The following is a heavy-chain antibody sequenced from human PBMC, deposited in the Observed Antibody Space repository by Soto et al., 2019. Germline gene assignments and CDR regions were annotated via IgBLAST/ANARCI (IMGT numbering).Heavy chain of an antibody. CDR1: GFSLSTSGLG. V-gene: IGHV2-5*02. D-gene: IGHD6-25*01. CDR3: GHSKGLAAAGPDRKTVFHY. J-gene: IGHJ4*02. CDR2: IYWDDDK. Sequence: QITLKESGPTLVKPTQTLTLTCTFSGFSLSTSGLGVGWIRQPPGKALEWLAMIYWDDDKRYSPSLKSRLTITKDTSKTQVVLTMTNMDPVDTATYYCGHSKGLAAAGPDRKTVFHYWGQGTLVTVSS.